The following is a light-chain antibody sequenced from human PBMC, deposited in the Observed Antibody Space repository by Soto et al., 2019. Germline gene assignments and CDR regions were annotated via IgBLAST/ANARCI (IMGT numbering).Light chain of an antibody. CDR2: GAS. J-gene: IGKJ1*01. CDR3: QQYNNWPRT. Sequence: EIVMTQSPATVSVSPGERASLSCRASQSVGSNLAWYQQKPGQAPRLLIYGASTRATGIPATISGSGSGTEFTLTISSLQSEDFAVYYCQQYNNWPRTFGRGTKVEIK. V-gene: IGKV3-15*01. CDR1: QSVGSN.